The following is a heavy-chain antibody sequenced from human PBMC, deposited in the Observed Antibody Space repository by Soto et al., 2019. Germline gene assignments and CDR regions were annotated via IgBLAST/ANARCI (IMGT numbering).Heavy chain of an antibody. CDR1: GGSISSGGYY. Sequence: SETLSLTCTVSGGSISSGGYYWSWIRQHPGKGLEWIGYIYYSGSTYYNPSLKSRVTISVDTSKNQFSLKLSSVTAADTAVYYCARVNSGSYIYYYGMDVWGQGTTVTVSS. V-gene: IGHV4-31*03. CDR2: IYYSGST. J-gene: IGHJ6*02. CDR3: ARVNSGSYIYYYGMDV. D-gene: IGHD1-26*01.